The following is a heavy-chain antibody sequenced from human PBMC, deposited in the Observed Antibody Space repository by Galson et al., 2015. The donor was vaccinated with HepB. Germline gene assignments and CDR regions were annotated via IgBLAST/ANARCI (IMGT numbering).Heavy chain of an antibody. CDR3: AKGDVAYSSSSGGFHY. Sequence: SLRLSCAASGFNFNRYGMHWVRQAPGKGLEWVAVISYDGKRRNYGDSAKGRFIISRDNSRNTLSIEMNLLRVEDTAVYYCAKGDVAYSSSSGGFHYWGQGTLVDVS. CDR1: GFNFNRYG. V-gene: IGHV3-30*18. D-gene: IGHD6-6*01. CDR2: ISYDGKRR. J-gene: IGHJ4*02.